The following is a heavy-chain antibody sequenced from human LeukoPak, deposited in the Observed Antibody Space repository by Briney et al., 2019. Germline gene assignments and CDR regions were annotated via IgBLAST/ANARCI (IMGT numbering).Heavy chain of an antibody. CDR1: GYTFTSYG. D-gene: IGHD2-2*01. Sequence: ASVKVSCKASGYTFTSYGTSWVRQAPGQGLEWMGWISTYNGNTNHSQKLQGRVTMTTDTSTSTAYMELRSLRSDDTAVYYCAREWKYCGATSCGYYFDYWGQGTLVTVSS. CDR2: ISTYNGNT. V-gene: IGHV1-18*01. J-gene: IGHJ4*02. CDR3: AREWKYCGATSCGYYFDY.